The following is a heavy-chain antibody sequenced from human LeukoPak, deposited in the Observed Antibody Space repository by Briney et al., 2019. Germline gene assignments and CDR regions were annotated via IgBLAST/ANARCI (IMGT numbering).Heavy chain of an antibody. CDR2: MNPNSGNT. V-gene: IGHV1-8*01. Sequence: GASVKVSCKASGYTFTSYDINWVRQATGQGLEWMGWMNPNSGNTGYAQKFQGRVTMTTDTSTSTAYMELRSLRSDDTAVYYCARIWVDYYDSSGYDAFDIWGQGTMVTVSS. D-gene: IGHD3-22*01. CDR3: ARIWVDYYDSSGYDAFDI. J-gene: IGHJ3*02. CDR1: GYTFTSYD.